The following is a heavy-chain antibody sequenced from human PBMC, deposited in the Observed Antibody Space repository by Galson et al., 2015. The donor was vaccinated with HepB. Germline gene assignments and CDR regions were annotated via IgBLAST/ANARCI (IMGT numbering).Heavy chain of an antibody. V-gene: IGHV3-33*01. CDR2: IYYDGSNK. CDR3: ARESLRFGELLWGAMDV. CDR1: GFTFGSYG. Sequence: SLRLSCAASGFTFGSYGMHWVRQAPGKGLEWVADIYYDGSNKYYADSVKGRFTISRDNSKNTLYLQMNSLRAEDTAMYYCARESLRFGELLWGAMDVWGKGTTVTVSS. J-gene: IGHJ6*03. D-gene: IGHD3-10*01.